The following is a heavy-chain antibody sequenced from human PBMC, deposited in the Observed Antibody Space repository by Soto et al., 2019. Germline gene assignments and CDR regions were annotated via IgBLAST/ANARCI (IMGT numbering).Heavy chain of an antibody. V-gene: IGHV4-59*08. J-gene: IGHJ4*02. D-gene: IGHD3-9*01. CDR1: GGSISGYY. CDR2: IHYSGST. Sequence: QVQLQESGPGLVKPSETLSLTCSVSGGSISGYYWTWIRQSPGNGLEWIGYIHYSGSTTYNSSLKSRVTLSLDTYTTQVSLNLRSVTAADTAVYYCARRRYSDWAFDYWGQGTLVTVSS. CDR3: ARRRYSDWAFDY.